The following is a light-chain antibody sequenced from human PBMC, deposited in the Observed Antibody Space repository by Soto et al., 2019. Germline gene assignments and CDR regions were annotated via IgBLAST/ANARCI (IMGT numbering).Light chain of an antibody. CDR1: QGIFTS. Sequence: EIQMTQSPSSLSGAIACRITINFXASQGIFTSLAWYQQKRGKAPKSXXYDXSTLQSGVPSKFSGSGSGTDFTLTISSLQPEYFATYYCQQYSSFTSTFGQGTRLEIK. CDR2: DXS. CDR3: QQYSSFTST. V-gene: IGKV1-16*02. J-gene: IGKJ5*01.